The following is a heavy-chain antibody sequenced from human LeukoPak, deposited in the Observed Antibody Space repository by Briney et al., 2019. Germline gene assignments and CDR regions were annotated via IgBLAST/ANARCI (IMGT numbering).Heavy chain of an antibody. J-gene: IGHJ5*02. CDR1: GYTFTSHG. CDR2: ITVYNGNT. V-gene: IGHV1-18*01. D-gene: IGHD6-13*01. Sequence: APVKVSCKTSGYTFTSHGISWVRQAPGQGPEWMGWITVYNGNTIYPQKLQGRVTVTTDTSTSTAYMELRSLTSDDTAMYYCARGLGSSWTPSWFDPWGQGTLVTVSS. CDR3: ARGLGSSWTPSWFDP.